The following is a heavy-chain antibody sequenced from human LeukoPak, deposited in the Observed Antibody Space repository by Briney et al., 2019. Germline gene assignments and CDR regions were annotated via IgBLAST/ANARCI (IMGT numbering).Heavy chain of an antibody. J-gene: IGHJ2*01. D-gene: IGHD2-21*02. Sequence: GRSLRLSCAASGFTFSSYGMHWVRQAPGKGLEWVAVISYDGSNKYYADSVKGRFTISRDNSKNTLYLQMNSLRAEDTAVYYCAKDHCTGCGGDCPADLWGRGTLVTVSS. CDR1: GFTFSSYG. V-gene: IGHV3-30*18. CDR2: ISYDGSNK. CDR3: AKDHCTGCGGDCPADL.